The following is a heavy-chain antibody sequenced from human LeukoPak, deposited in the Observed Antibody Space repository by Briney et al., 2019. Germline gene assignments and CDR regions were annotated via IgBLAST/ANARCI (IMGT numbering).Heavy chain of an antibody. CDR3: ARDGGSNSWYGMDV. J-gene: IGHJ6*02. CDR2: IYRVGST. D-gene: IGHD6-13*01. Sequence: QPGGSLRLSCAASGFTLSRNYMSWVRQAPGKGLEWVSIIYRVGSTFYADSVEGRFTISRDNSKNTLYLQMNSLRVEDTAIYYCARDGGSNSWYGMDVWGQGTTVTVSS. V-gene: IGHV3-66*01. CDR1: GFTLSRNY.